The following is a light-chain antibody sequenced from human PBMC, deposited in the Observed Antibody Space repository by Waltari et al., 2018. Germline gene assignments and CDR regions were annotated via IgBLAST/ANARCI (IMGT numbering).Light chain of an antibody. CDR1: SGSISTTSY. V-gene: IGLV8-61*01. CDR2: KAN. J-gene: IGLJ3*02. CDR3: ALYMGSGIWV. Sequence: QTVVTQEPSLSVSPGGTVTLTCALSSGSISTTSYATWYQQSPGQAPRTLVYKANSRSSGVPDRFSGSILGNKAALTITGAQADDESDYYCALYMGSGIWVFGGGTK.